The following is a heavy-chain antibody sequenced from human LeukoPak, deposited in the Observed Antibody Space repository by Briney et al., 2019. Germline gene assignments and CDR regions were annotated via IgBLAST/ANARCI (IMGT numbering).Heavy chain of an antibody. D-gene: IGHD3-10*01. J-gene: IGHJ3*02. Sequence: GGSLRLSCAASGFTFSSHAMSWVRQAPGKGLEWVSSISGSGGSTYYADSVKGRFTISRDNSKNTLYLQMNSLRAEDTAVYYCVKKLWFGELFGAFDIWGQGTMVTVSS. CDR3: VKKLWFGELFGAFDI. CDR1: GFTFSSHA. CDR2: ISGSGGST. V-gene: IGHV3-23*01.